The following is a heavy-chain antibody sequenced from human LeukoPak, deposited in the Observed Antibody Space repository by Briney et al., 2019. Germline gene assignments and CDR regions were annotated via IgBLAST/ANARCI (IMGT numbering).Heavy chain of an antibody. J-gene: IGHJ4*02. CDR1: GGSISSYY. CDR2: IYYSGST. CDR3: ARSGTPRGYSYGYYFDY. D-gene: IGHD5-18*01. Sequence: SETLSLTCTVSGGSISSYYWSWIRQPPGKGLEWIGYIYYSGSTNYNPSLKSRVTISVDTSKNQFSLKLSSVTAADTAAYYCARSGTPRGYSYGYYFDYWGQGTLVTVSS. V-gene: IGHV4-59*01.